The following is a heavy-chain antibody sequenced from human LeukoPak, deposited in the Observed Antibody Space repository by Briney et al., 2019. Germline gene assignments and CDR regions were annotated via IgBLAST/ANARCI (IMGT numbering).Heavy chain of an antibody. CDR3: AKDIYCGGDCYIRAGDS. V-gene: IGHV3-23*01. Sequence: GGSLRLSCAASGFTFSISWMHWVRQAPGKGLEWVSAINDGVGRAFYADAVRGRFTISRDNSQNTLYLQMNSLRAEDTAIYYCAKDIYCGGDCYIRAGDSWGQGTLVTVSS. CDR1: GFTFSISW. D-gene: IGHD2-21*02. CDR2: INDGVGRA. J-gene: IGHJ4*02.